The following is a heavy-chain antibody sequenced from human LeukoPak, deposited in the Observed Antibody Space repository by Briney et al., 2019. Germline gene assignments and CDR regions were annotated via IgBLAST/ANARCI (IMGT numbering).Heavy chain of an antibody. Sequence: PGRSLRLSCAASGFTFSSYGMHWVRQAPGKGLEWVAVIWYDGSNKYYADSVKGRFTISRDNSKNTLYLQMNSLRAEDAAVYYCARDPSSGWYGITFDYWGQGTLVTVSS. CDR3: ARDPSSGWYGITFDY. J-gene: IGHJ4*02. D-gene: IGHD6-19*01. CDR2: IWYDGSNK. CDR1: GFTFSSYG. V-gene: IGHV3-33*01.